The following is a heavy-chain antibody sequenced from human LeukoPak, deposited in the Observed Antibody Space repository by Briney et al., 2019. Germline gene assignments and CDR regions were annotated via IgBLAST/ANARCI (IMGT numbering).Heavy chain of an antibody. D-gene: IGHD2/OR15-2a*01. Sequence: GGSLRLSCAASGFTFSSYAMSWVRQAPGKGLEWVSAISGSGGSTYYADSVEGRFTISRDNSKNTLYLQMNSLRAEDTAVYYCAKDICDSTWGDYWGQGTLVTVSS. J-gene: IGHJ4*02. CDR3: AKDICDSTWGDY. V-gene: IGHV3-23*01. CDR1: GFTFSSYA. CDR2: ISGSGGST.